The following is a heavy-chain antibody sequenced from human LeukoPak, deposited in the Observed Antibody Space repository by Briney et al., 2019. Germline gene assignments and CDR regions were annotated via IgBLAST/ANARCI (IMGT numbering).Heavy chain of an antibody. D-gene: IGHD3-22*01. Sequence: SETLSLTCAVYGWSFSGYYLSWIRQPPGKGLEWIGEINHSGSTNYNPSLKSRVTISVDTSKNQFSLKLSSVTAADTAVYYCARVFSGDSSGYLSPHFFDYWGQGTLVTVSS. CDR3: ARVFSGDSSGYLSPHFFDY. V-gene: IGHV4-34*01. J-gene: IGHJ4*02. CDR2: INHSGST. CDR1: GWSFSGYY.